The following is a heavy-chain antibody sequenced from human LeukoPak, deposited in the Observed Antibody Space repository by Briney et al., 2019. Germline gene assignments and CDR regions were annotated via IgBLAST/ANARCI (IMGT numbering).Heavy chain of an antibody. Sequence: GGSLRLSCAASGFSFSNYWMSWVRQAPGKGLEWVANIKQDGNEKYYVDSVKGRFTISRDNAKNSLSLQMNSLRAEDTAEYYCARDKLELPSYQYYYYMDVWGKGTTVTVSS. V-gene: IGHV3-7*01. CDR3: ARDKLELPSYQYYYYMDV. D-gene: IGHD1-7*01. J-gene: IGHJ6*03. CDR2: IKQDGNEK. CDR1: GFSFSNYW.